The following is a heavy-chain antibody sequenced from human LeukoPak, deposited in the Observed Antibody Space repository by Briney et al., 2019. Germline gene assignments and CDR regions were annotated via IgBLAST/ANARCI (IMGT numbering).Heavy chain of an antibody. CDR1: GYTFSRYN. CDR3: ARDQGAFDY. J-gene: IGHJ4*02. CDR2: ISSGSSTM. Sequence: GGSLRLSCAASGYTFSRYNMNWVRQAPGKGLEWVSYISSGSSTMYYADSVKGRFTISRDDAKNSLYLQMNSLRAEDTAVYYCARDQGAFDYWGQGTLVTVSS. V-gene: IGHV3-48*04.